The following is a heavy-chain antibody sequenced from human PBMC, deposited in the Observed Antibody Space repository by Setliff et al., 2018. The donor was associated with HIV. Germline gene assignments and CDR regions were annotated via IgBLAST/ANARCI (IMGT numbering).Heavy chain of an antibody. V-gene: IGHV3-15*07. Sequence: GSLRLSCAASGLTFNNAWMNWVRQAPGKGLEWVGRIKSASAGGTTDYSAPVKGRFTISRDDSKNTLYLVMNGLKTEDTALYYCTTEKRGSGAYNFDHWGQGTLVTVSS. CDR1: GLTFNNAW. CDR2: IKSASAGGTT. D-gene: IGHD5-12*01. J-gene: IGHJ4*02. CDR3: TTEKRGSGAYNFDH.